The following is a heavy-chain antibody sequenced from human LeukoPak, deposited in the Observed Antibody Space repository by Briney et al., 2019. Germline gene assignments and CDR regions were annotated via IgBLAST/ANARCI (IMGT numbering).Heavy chain of an antibody. V-gene: IGHV3-7*01. CDR2: IKKDGSEQ. CDR3: ARDQVYAFDF. J-gene: IGHJ3*01. CDR1: GFAFSNYF. Sequence: GGSLRLSCAASGFAFSNYFMTWVRQAPGKGLEWVVNIKKDGSEQNYVDSVKGRFTISRDNAKNSLHLQMNSLRDEDTAVYYCARDQVYAFDFWGQGTMVSVSS.